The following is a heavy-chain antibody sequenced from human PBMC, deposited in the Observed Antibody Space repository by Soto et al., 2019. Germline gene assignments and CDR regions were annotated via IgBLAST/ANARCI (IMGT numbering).Heavy chain of an antibody. D-gene: IGHD4-17*01. CDR2: IYWDDDK. V-gene: IGHV2-5*02. Sequence: SGPKLVNPTHTLTLTCTFSGFSLSTSGVGVGWIRQPPGKALGWLALIYWDDDKRYSPSLKSRLTITKDTSKNPVDLPMINMASVDTATYYCAHRRATVTTYYYYYGMDVWGQGTTVTVSS. CDR1: GFSLSTSGVG. CDR3: AHRRATVTTYYYYYGMDV. J-gene: IGHJ6*02.